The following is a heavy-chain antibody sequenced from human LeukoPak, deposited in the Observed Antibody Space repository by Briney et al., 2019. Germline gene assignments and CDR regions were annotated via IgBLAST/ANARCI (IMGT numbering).Heavy chain of an antibody. J-gene: IGHJ5*02. CDR1: GGSISSYY. CDR3: VTEPGYCTGGRCYGGWFDP. CDR2: INHSGNT. V-gene: IGHV4-34*01. Sequence: SETQSLTCTVSGGSISSYYWSWIRQAPGKGLEWIGEINHSGNTNYNPSLKSRVTISVDTSKNQFSLKLSSVTAADTAVYYCVTEPGYCTGGRCYGGWFDPWGQGILVSVPS. D-gene: IGHD2-15*01.